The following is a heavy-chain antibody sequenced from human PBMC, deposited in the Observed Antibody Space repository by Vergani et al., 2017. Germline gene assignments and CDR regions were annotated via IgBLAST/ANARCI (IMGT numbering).Heavy chain of an antibody. J-gene: IGHJ5*02. D-gene: IGHD2-2*01. CDR3: AKVPAARVSMSHLLAYWFDP. Sequence: QVLLQESGPGLVKPSQTLSLTCTVSGDSINRGGLYWSWLRQHPGKGLEWMGFIYHNGDTYYNPSLKSRVIMSLDTSKNQFSLKLTSVTAADTAVYYCAKVPAARVSMSHLLAYWFDPWGQGTLVTVSS. CDR1: GDSINRGGLY. V-gene: IGHV4-31*02. CDR2: IYHNGDT.